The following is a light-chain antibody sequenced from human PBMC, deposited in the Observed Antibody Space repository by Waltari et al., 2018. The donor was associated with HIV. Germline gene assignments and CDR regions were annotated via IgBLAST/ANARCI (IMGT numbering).Light chain of an antibody. J-gene: IGKJ1*01. CDR2: DAV. CDR3: QQYDRPPRT. CDR1: QSVSSRY. Sequence: EIVLTQSPGTLSVSPGERATLSCRANQSVSSRYLAWYQQKPGQAPRLLIFDAVTRATCIPDRFSGSGSGTDFTLTISRLEPEDFAVYYCQQYDRPPRTFGQGTKVDIK. V-gene: IGKV3-20*01.